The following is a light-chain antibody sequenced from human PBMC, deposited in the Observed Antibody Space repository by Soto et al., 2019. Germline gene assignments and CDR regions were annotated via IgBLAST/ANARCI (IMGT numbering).Light chain of an antibody. CDR3: QQYNSYSPFT. CDR2: KAS. CDR1: QSISSW. Sequence: DIQMTQSPSTLSASVGDRVTITCRASQSISSWLAWYQQKPGKAPKLLIYKASSLESGVPPRFSGSGSGSDFTLTISSLQPDDFATYYCQQYNSYSPFTFGQGTKLEIK. V-gene: IGKV1-5*03. J-gene: IGKJ2*01.